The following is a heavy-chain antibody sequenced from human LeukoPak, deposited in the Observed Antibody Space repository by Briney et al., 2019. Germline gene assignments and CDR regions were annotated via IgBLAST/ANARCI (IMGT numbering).Heavy chain of an antibody. Sequence: GGSLRLSCAASGFTFDDYGMSWVRQAPGKGLEWVSGINWNGGSTVYADSVKGRFTISRDNAKNSLYLQMNSLRAEDTALYYCARERTSLLWFGELFLLDPWGQGTLVTVSS. D-gene: IGHD3-10*01. CDR1: GFTFDDYG. V-gene: IGHV3-20*04. J-gene: IGHJ5*02. CDR2: INWNGGST. CDR3: ARERTSLLWFGELFLLDP.